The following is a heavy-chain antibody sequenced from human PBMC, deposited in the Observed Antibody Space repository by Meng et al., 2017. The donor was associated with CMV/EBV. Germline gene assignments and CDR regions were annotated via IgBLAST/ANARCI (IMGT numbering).Heavy chain of an antibody. Sequence: ASVQVSCKASGYTFTSYGISGVRQAPGQGLEWMGWISAYNGNTNYAQKLQGRVTMTTDTSTSTAYMELRSLRADDTAVYYCARARWDSSSDYWGQGTLVTVSS. V-gene: IGHV1-18*01. J-gene: IGHJ4*02. CDR1: GYTFTSYG. CDR3: ARARWDSSSDY. D-gene: IGHD6-6*01. CDR2: ISAYNGNT.